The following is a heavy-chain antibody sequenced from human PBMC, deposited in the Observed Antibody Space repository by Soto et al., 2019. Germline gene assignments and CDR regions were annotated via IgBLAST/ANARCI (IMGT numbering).Heavy chain of an antibody. CDR3: ARYYYDSSGYSGSIDI. J-gene: IGHJ3*02. V-gene: IGHV1-18*01. CDR2: ISAYNGNT. D-gene: IGHD3-22*01. CDR1: GYTFTSYG. Sequence: ASVKVSCKASGYTFTSYGISWVRQAPGQGLEWMGWISAYNGNTNYAQKLQGRVTMTTDTSTSTAYMELRSLRSDDTAVYYCARYYYDSSGYSGSIDIWGQGTVVTVSS.